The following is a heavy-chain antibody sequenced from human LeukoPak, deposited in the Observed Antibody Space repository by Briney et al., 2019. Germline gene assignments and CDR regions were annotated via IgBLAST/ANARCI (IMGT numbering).Heavy chain of an antibody. CDR3: TRAKVPPRPTWFGS. D-gene: IGHD3-10*01. CDR2: INAGGEDP. CDR1: RDMLNSDH. V-gene: IGHV1-46*02. Sequence: GASVKVSCKASRDMLNSDHIHWVRQAPGEGLEWMGVINAGGEDPKFAQNFQGRVDLTWDTSTNTIYMELARLRSEDTAVYYCTRAKVPPRPTWFGSWGQDTLVTVSS. J-gene: IGHJ5*01.